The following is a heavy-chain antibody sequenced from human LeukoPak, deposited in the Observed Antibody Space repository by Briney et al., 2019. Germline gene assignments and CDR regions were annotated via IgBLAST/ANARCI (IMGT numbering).Heavy chain of an antibody. V-gene: IGHV3-66*01. CDR1: GFTVSSNY. D-gene: IGHD3-10*01. CDR3: ARDNVAGAFDY. J-gene: IGHJ4*02. Sequence: PGGSLRLSCAASGFTVSSNYMSWVRQAPGKGLEWVSVIYSGGSTCYADSVKGRFTISRDNSKNTLYLQMNSLRAEDTAVYYCARDNVAGAFDYWGQGTLVTVSS. CDR2: IYSGGST.